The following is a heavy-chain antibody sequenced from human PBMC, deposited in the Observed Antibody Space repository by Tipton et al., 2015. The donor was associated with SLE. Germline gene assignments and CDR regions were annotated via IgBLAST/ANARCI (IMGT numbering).Heavy chain of an antibody. CDR2: INHSGST. V-gene: IGHV4-34*01. J-gene: IGHJ6*03. Sequence: TLSLTCAVYGGSFIGYYWTWIRQPPGKGLEWIGEINHSGSTNYNPSLKSRVTISVDTSKKQFSLRLSSVTAADTAVYYCAREVNGYNRGYYYYLDVWGKGTAVTVSS. D-gene: IGHD5-24*01. CDR3: AREVNGYNRGYYYYLDV. CDR1: GGSFIGYY.